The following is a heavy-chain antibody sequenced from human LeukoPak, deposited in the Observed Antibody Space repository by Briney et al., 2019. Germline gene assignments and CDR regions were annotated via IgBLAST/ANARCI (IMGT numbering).Heavy chain of an antibody. CDR2: ISTSRSSI. V-gene: IGHV3-48*01. CDR1: GFTFSSYS. J-gene: IGHJ6*03. Sequence: PGGSLRLSCAASGFTFSSYSMNWVRQAPGKGLEWVSYISTSRSSIYYADSVKGRFTISRDTDKNSLYLQMNSLRAEDTAAYYCAREISGDIVVVPAAKLTQKYSYYYMDVWGKGTTVTVSS. CDR3: AREISGDIVVVPAAKLTQKYSYYYMDV. D-gene: IGHD2-2*01.